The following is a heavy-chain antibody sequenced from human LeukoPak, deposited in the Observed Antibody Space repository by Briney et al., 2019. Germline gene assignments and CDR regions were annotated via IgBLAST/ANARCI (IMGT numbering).Heavy chain of an antibody. Sequence: GGSLRLSCAASGFTFSSYAMHWVRQAPGKGLEWVAVISYDGSNKYYADSVKGRFTISRDNSKNTLYLQMNSLRAEDTAVYYCASNSRYYDFWSGYSNWGQGTLVTVSS. J-gene: IGHJ4*02. D-gene: IGHD3-3*01. CDR2: ISYDGSNK. V-gene: IGHV3-30-3*01. CDR1: GFTFSSYA. CDR3: ASNSRYYDFWSGYSN.